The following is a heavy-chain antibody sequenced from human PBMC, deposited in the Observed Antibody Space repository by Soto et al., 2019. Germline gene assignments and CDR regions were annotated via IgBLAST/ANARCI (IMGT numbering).Heavy chain of an antibody. J-gene: IGHJ4*02. D-gene: IGHD1-1*01. CDR3: ARDRQPDGIWTFDF. CDR2: ISYDGSNK. V-gene: IGHV3-30*03. Sequence: GGSLRLCCSASGFTFSSYGMHWVRQAPGKGLEWVAVISYDGSNKYYADSVKGRFTISRDNSKNTLYLQMNSLGVEDAAVYYCARDRQPDGIWTFDFWGRGAQVTVTS. CDR1: GFTFSSYG.